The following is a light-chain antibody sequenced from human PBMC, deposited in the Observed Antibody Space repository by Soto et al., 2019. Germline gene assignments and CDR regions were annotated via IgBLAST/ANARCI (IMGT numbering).Light chain of an antibody. CDR1: QGISSW. V-gene: IGKV1-5*01. CDR3: NRYGSSLGT. Sequence: DIQITQSPSTLSASVGDRVTITCLASQGISSWLAWYQQKPVKAPKVLIYDASSVESGVPSRFRGSGSGTEYTPPLSTLQPDAFATYHSNRYGSSLGTFARGDKGDIX. J-gene: IGKJ1*01. CDR2: DAS.